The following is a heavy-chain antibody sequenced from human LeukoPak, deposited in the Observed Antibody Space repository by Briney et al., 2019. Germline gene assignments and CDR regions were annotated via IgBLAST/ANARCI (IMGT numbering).Heavy chain of an antibody. CDR2: ISSSSSYI. Sequence: GGSLRLSCAASGFTFSSYSMDWVRQAPGKGLEWVSSISSSSSYIYYADSVKGRFTISRDNAKNSLYLQMNSLRAEDTAVYYCARLSLTRGYSGYLDYWGQGTLVTVSS. J-gene: IGHJ4*02. CDR1: GFTFSSYS. V-gene: IGHV3-21*01. CDR3: ARLSLTRGYSGYLDY. D-gene: IGHD5-12*01.